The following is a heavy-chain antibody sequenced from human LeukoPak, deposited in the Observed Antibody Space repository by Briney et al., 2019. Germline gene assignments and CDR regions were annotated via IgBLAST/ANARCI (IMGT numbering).Heavy chain of an antibody. CDR3: ARGRPDGSGSYYKFDP. J-gene: IGHJ5*02. D-gene: IGHD3-10*01. Sequence: PSETLSLTFTVSGGSLSSSSYYWGWIRQPPGKGLEWIGSIYYSGSTYYNPSLKSRVTISVDTSKKQFSLKLSSVTAADTAVYYCARGRPDGSGSYYKFDPWGQGTLVTVSS. CDR2: IYYSGST. V-gene: IGHV4-39*01. CDR1: GGSLSSSSYY.